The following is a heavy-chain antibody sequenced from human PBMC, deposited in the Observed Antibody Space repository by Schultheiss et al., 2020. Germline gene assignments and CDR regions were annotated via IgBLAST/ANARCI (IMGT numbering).Heavy chain of an antibody. CDR2: IHWNGGST. Sequence: GGSLRLSCAASGFTFDDYGMSWVRQAPGKGLEWVSGIHWNGGSTSYADSVKGRFTISRDNAKSSLFLQMNNLRAEDTALYYCARSIYITTMALDYWGQGTLVTGSS. CDR1: GFTFDDYG. D-gene: IGHD5-18*01. CDR3: ARSIYITTMALDY. V-gene: IGHV3-20*04. J-gene: IGHJ4*02.